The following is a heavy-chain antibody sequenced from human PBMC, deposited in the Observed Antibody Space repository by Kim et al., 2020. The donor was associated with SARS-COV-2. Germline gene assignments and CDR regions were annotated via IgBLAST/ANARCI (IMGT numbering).Heavy chain of an antibody. D-gene: IGHD1-26*01. CDR2: IRNKANSYAT. CDR3: SRGPPYTESYWDAFDI. CDR1: GFMFSDSA. V-gene: IGHV3-73*01. Sequence: GGSLRLSCAASGFMFSDSAMHWVRQASGKGLEWFGRIRNKANSYATTYGVSVKGRFTISRDDSKNTAYLQMNSLKTEDSAVYYCSRGPPYTESYWDAFDIWGQGTMVTVSS. J-gene: IGHJ3*02.